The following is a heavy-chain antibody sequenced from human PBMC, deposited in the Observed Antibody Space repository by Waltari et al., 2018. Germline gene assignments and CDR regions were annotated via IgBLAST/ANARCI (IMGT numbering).Heavy chain of an antibody. D-gene: IGHD2-15*01. CDR2: VHSSGRT. CDR3: ARDRGRGLYLES. Sequence: QLQLQESGPGLVKPSGTLSLTRAVLGDSMGNRDFWSWVRQPPGKGLEWIGQVHSSGRTNYNPSFASRVTVSVDTSTRQFSLKVTSATAADTAVYYCARDRGRGLYLESWGQGILVTVSP. CDR1: GDSMGNRDF. J-gene: IGHJ4*02. V-gene: IGHV4-4*02.